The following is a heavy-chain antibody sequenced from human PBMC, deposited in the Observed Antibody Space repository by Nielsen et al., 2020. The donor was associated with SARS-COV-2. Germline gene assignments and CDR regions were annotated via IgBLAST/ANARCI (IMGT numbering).Heavy chain of an antibody. CDR1: GGSISSYY. CDR2: IYTSGST. D-gene: IGHD2-2*01. Sequence: SETLSLTCTVSGGSISSYYWSWIRQPAGKGLEWIGRIYTSGSTNYNPSLKSRVTMSVDTSKNQFSLKLSSVTAADTAVYYCARAGAAVVPAALRWLDSWGHGILVTVSS. J-gene: IGHJ5*01. V-gene: IGHV4-4*07. CDR3: ARAGAAVVPAALRWLDS.